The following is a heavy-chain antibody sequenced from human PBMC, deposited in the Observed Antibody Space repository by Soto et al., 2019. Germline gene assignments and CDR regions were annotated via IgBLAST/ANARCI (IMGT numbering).Heavy chain of an antibody. D-gene: IGHD5-18*01. J-gene: IGHJ6*02. CDR1: GFTFTSSA. V-gene: IGHV1-58*01. CDR2: IVVGSGNT. CDR3: AADRGVVDTAMVDYYYYGMDV. Sequence: SVKVSCKASGFTFTSSAVQWVRQARGQRLEWIGWIVVGSGNTNYAQKFQERVTITRDMSTSTAYMELSSLRSEDTAVYYCAADRGVVDTAMVDYYYYGMDVWGQGTTVTVSS.